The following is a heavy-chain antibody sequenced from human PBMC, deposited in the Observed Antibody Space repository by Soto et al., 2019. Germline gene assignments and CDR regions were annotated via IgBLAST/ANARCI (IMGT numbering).Heavy chain of an antibody. Sequence: EVKLLESGGGLVQPGGSLRLSCTASGFTFSTYGMSWVRQAPGKGLEWVSSLSGDGTTTYYIDSVEGRFTISRDNSRNTLSLQMNSLRTEDTAVYYCAKDITFDSSAYNYWGQGILVTVSS. CDR1: GFTFSTYG. J-gene: IGHJ4*02. D-gene: IGHD3-22*01. CDR3: AKDITFDSSAYNY. CDR2: LSGDGTTT. V-gene: IGHV3-23*01.